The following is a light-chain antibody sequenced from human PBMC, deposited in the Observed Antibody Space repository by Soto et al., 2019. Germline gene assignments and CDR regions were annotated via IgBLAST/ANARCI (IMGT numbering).Light chain of an antibody. V-gene: IGKV3-20*01. CDR2: GVS. CDR1: QSVSSSC. CDR3: QQYGNSPSLT. Sequence: EIVLTQSPGTLSLSPGERATLSCRASQSVSSSCLAWYQQKPGQAPRLLIYGVSSRATGIPDRFSGSGSGTDFTLTISRLEPEDFAVYYCQQYGNSPSLTFGGGTNVEI. J-gene: IGKJ4*01.